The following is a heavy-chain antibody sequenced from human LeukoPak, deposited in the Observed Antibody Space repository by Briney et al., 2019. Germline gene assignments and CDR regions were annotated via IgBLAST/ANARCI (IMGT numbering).Heavy chain of an antibody. CDR1: GYTFTGYY. CDR2: INHNSGGT. CDR3: AREDPGDAFDI. J-gene: IGHJ3*02. Sequence: ASVTVSCKASGYTFTGYYMHWVRQAPGQGLEWRGWINHNSGGTNYAQKVQGRVTMTRETSISTADMQLSRLRSDDTAVYYCAREDPGDAFDIWGQGTMVTVSS. V-gene: IGHV1-2*02. D-gene: IGHD3-10*01.